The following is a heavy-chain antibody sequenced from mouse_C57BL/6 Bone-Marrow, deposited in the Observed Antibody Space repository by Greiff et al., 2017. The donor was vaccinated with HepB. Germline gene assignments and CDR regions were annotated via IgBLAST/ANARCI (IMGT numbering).Heavy chain of an antibody. CDR2: INPSNGGT. J-gene: IGHJ2*01. V-gene: IGHV1-53*01. CDR1: GYTFTSYW. Sequence: QVQLQQPGTELVKPGASVKLSCKASGYTFTSYWMHWVKQRPGQGLEWIGNINPSNGGTNYNEKIKSKATLTVDKSSSTAYMQLSSLTSEDSAVYYCASHGSSYAEDFDYWGQGTTLTVSS. D-gene: IGHD1-1*01. CDR3: ASHGSSYAEDFDY.